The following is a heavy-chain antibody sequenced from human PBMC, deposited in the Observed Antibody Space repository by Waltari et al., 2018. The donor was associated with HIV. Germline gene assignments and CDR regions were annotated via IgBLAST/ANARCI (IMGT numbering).Heavy chain of an antibody. V-gene: IGHV3-74*01. D-gene: IGHD2-2*02. J-gene: IGHJ6*02. Sequence: EVQLVESGGGLVQPGGSLRLSCAASGFTFSSYWIHWVRQAQGKGLVWVSRIKTYGRSTSYADSVKGRFTISRDNAKNTLYLQMNSLRAEDTAVYYCARGGHCSGISCYTGDYSYGLDVWDQGTTVTVSS. CDR3: ARGGHCSGISCYTGDYSYGLDV. CDR1: GFTFSSYW. CDR2: IKTYGRST.